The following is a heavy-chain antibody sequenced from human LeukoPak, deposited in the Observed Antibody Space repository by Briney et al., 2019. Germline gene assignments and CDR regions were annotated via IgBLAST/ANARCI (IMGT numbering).Heavy chain of an antibody. D-gene: IGHD6-19*01. Sequence: SVKVSCKASGGTFSSYAISWVRQAPGQGLEWMGGIIPIFGTANYAQKFQGRVTITADESTSTAYMELSSLRSEDTAVYYCARDGYSSGWCFDYWGQGTLVTVSS. CDR2: IIPIFGTA. CDR3: ARDGYSSGWCFDY. CDR1: GGTFSSYA. V-gene: IGHV1-69*13. J-gene: IGHJ4*02.